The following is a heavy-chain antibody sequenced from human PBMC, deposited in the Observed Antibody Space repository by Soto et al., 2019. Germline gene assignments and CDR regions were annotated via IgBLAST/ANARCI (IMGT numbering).Heavy chain of an antibody. J-gene: IGHJ4*02. D-gene: IGHD4-17*01. Sequence: GGSLRLSCAASGFNFINTGMHWVRQAPGKGLEWVAVIWYDGSNMFYADSVKGRFTISRDNYKNTLFLQMNSLRGEDTAVYYCGRGIDYGNYAIDYWGQGNLVTVSS. CDR3: GRGIDYGNYAIDY. CDR2: IWYDGSNM. CDR1: GFNFINTG. V-gene: IGHV3-33*01.